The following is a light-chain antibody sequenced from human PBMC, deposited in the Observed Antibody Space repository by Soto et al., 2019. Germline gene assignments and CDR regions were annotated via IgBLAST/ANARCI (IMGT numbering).Light chain of an antibody. CDR3: QQSYTNPRT. Sequence: DIQMTQSPSSLSASVGDRVTITCRASQSISNYLNWYQQKPGRAPKILIYAASTLQSGVPSRFSGSGSGTDFTLTISSLQPEDFATYYCQQSYTNPRTFGQGTKVEI. J-gene: IGKJ1*01. CDR2: AAS. CDR1: QSISNY. V-gene: IGKV1-39*01.